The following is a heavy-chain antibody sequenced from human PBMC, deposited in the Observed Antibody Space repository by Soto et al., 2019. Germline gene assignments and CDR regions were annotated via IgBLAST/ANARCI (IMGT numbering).Heavy chain of an antibody. CDR1: GFTFSSYA. Sequence: EVQLLESGGGLVQPGGSLRLSCAASGFTFSSYAMSWVRQAPGKGLEWVSAISGSGGSTYYADSVKGRFTISRDNSKNTLYLQMNSLRAEDTAVYYCAKDGGSWGIVVVPAANTPDHFDYWGQGTLVTVSS. V-gene: IGHV3-23*01. CDR2: ISGSGGST. J-gene: IGHJ4*02. CDR3: AKDGGSWGIVVVPAANTPDHFDY. D-gene: IGHD2-2*01.